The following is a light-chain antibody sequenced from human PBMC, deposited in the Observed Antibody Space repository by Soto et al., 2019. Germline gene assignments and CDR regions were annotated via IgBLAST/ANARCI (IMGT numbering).Light chain of an antibody. Sequence: DIQMTQFPSSLSASVGDRVTITCRASQTIGRYLNWYQQKPGKVPKLLIYAAPNLQSGVPARFSGSGSGTDFTLTITSLQPEDFATYYCEQSYSALLFTFGPGTKVDI. V-gene: IGKV1-39*01. CDR2: AAP. CDR3: EQSYSALLFT. CDR1: QTIGRY. J-gene: IGKJ3*01.